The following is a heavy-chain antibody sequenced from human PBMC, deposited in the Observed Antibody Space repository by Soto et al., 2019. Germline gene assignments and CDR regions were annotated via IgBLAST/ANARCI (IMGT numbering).Heavy chain of an antibody. V-gene: IGHV1-3*01. CDR3: ARGAPVVPAAISSWFDP. J-gene: IGHJ5*02. Sequence: ASVKVSCKASGYTFTSYAMHWVRQAPGQRLEWMGWINAGNGNRKYSQKFQGRVTITRDTSASTAYMELSSLRSEDTAVYYCARGAPVVPAAISSWFDPWGQGTLVTVS. CDR2: INAGNGNR. D-gene: IGHD2-2*02. CDR1: GYTFTSYA.